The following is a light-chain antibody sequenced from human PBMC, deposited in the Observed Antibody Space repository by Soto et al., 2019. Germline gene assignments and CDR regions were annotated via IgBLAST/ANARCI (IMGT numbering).Light chain of an antibody. J-gene: IGLJ2*01. V-gene: IGLV2-14*01. CDR2: DVS. CDR3: SSYTSSSTYVV. Sequence: QSALTQPASVSGSPGQSITISCTGTSSDVGGYNYVSWYQQHPDKAPKLMIYDVSNRPSGVSNRFSGSKSGNTASLTISGLQAEDEAHYYCSSYTSSSTYVVFGGGTKLTVL. CDR1: SSDVGGYNY.